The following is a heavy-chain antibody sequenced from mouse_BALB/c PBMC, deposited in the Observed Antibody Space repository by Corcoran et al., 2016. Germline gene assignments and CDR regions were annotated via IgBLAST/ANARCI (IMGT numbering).Heavy chain of an antibody. CDR1: GYTFSSYW. J-gene: IGHJ1*01. D-gene: IGHD2-2*01. CDR3: ARNYGDDRRWYFDV. CDR2: ILPGSGST. V-gene: IGHV1-9*01. Sequence: QVQLQQSGAELMKPGASVKISCKATGYTFSSYWIEWVKQRPGHGLEWIGEILPGSGSTNYNEKFKGKATFTADTSSNTAYMQLSSLTSEDSAVYDCARNYGDDRRWYFDVWGAGTTVTVSS.